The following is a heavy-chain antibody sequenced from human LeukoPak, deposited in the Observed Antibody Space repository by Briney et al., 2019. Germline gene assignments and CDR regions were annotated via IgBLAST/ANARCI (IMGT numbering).Heavy chain of an antibody. J-gene: IGHJ3*01. Sequence: ASLKVSCEGSGYMFDVFYMHWVRQGPRQGLVWMGWIDPNNGETVYAQEFQGRVTMTRDTSIATAYMELTSLTFDDSAVYYCVTSGGLPSNTLSVWGQGTKVTVSS. CDR1: GYMFDVFY. CDR2: IDPNNGET. D-gene: IGHD2-15*01. V-gene: IGHV1-2*02. CDR3: VTSGGLPSNTLSV.